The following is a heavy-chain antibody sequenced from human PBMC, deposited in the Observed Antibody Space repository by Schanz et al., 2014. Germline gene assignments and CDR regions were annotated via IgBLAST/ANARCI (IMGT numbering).Heavy chain of an antibody. CDR1: GGTFSSYT. D-gene: IGHD2-15*01. V-gene: IGHV1-2*04. J-gene: IGHJ5*02. CDR2: INPNTGGT. CDR3: ARGRGCTGGSCYSWFDL. Sequence: QVHLVQSGAEVKKPGSSVKVSCKASGGTFSSYTISWVRQAPGQGLEWMGWINPNTGGTNFAQKFQGWVTVTRDTSISTVYMELSSLRSEDTAVYYCARGRGCTGGSCYSWFDLWGQGTLVTVSS.